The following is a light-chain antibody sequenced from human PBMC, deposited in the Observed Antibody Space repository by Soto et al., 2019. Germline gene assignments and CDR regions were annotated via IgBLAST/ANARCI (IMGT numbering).Light chain of an antibody. J-gene: IGKJ2*01. V-gene: IGKV1-5*01. CDR2: DVS. CDR1: QSSSTW. Sequence: DIQMTQSPSTLSASVGDRVTITCRASQSSSTWLAWYQQKPGKAPKLLISDVSSLLSGVPSRFSGSGSGTEFTLTISSLQPDDFATYYCKQYNSYPGTFGQGSKLEIK. CDR3: KQYNSYPGT.